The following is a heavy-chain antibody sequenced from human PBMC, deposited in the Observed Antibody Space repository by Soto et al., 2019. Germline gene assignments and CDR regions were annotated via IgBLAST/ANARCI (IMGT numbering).Heavy chain of an antibody. CDR1: GGSISSSSYY. D-gene: IGHD4-17*01. J-gene: IGHJ6*02. CDR2: IYYSGST. V-gene: IGHV4-39*01. CDR3: ARRVGSVTNDYGMDV. Sequence: PSETLSLTCTVSGGSISSSSYYWGWIRQPPGKGLEWIGSIYYSGSTYYNPSLKSRVTISVDTSKNQFSLKLSSVTAADTAVYYCARRVGSVTNDYGMDVWGQGTTVTVSS.